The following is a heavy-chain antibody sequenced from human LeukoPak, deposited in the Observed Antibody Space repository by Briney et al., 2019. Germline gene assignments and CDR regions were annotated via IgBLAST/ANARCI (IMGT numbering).Heavy chain of an antibody. J-gene: IGHJ4*02. Sequence: SETLSLTCAVSGVSFDDYYWAWVRQTPGKGLEWIGEIKHSGYTNDSPSLKRRDTLSIDTSRKKFSLNLSAVTVDHADTHYCTRMTTGYDYWGQGTLVTVSS. V-gene: IGHV4-34*01. CDR3: TRMTTGYDY. CDR1: GVSFDDYY. D-gene: IGHD4-17*01. CDR2: IKHSGYT.